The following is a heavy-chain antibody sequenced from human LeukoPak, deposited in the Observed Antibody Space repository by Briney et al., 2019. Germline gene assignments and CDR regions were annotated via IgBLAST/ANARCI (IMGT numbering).Heavy chain of an antibody. Sequence: PSAAVSLTVADRGECFGHYYWSWLRQTPGKGLEWIGEINHRGTTNYNPSLKSRVAISIDTSRNQFSLQVTSVTAADTAVFYCARGAFHTSSVWFDPWGQGTLVTVSS. CDR1: GECFGHYY. CDR2: INHRGTT. D-gene: IGHD2-2*01. CDR3: ARGAFHTSSVWFDP. V-gene: IGHV4-34*01. J-gene: IGHJ5*02.